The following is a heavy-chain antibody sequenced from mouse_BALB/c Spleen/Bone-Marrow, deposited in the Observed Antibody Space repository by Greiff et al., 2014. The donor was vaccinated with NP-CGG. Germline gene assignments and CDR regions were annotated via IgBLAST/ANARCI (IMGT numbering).Heavy chain of an antibody. Sequence: VKLQESGAELVKPGASVKLSCKASGYTFTSYWMHWVKQRPGQGLEWIGEINPSNGRTNYNEKFKSKATLTVDKSSSSAYMQLSSLPSEDSAVYYCARFLHYYGSSYGYFDVWGAGTTVTVSS. D-gene: IGHD1-1*01. V-gene: IGHV1S81*02. CDR1: GYTFTSYW. CDR3: ARFLHYYGSSYGYFDV. J-gene: IGHJ1*01. CDR2: INPSNGRT.